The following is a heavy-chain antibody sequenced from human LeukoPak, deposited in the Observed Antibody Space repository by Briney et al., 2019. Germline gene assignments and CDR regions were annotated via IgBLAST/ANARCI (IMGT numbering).Heavy chain of an antibody. Sequence: GGSLRLSCAASGFTFDDYGMSWVRQAPGKGLEWVAFIRYDGSNKYYADSVKGRFTISRDNSKNTLYLQMNSLRAEDTAVYYCAKPDYYGSPVSGAFDIWGQGTMVTVSS. CDR1: GFTFDDYG. D-gene: IGHD3-10*01. CDR2: IRYDGSNK. CDR3: AKPDYYGSPVSGAFDI. J-gene: IGHJ3*02. V-gene: IGHV3-30*02.